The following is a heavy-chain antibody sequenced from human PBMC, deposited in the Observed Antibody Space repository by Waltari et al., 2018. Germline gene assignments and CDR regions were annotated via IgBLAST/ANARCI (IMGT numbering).Heavy chain of an antibody. D-gene: IGHD2-2*01. Sequence: EVQVVESGGGLVQPGGSLRLSCAASGFTFSSYWMSWVRQAPGKGLEWLANIKQDGSQTYYVDSGKGRFTSSRDNAKNSLFLQRNSLRADDTAVYYCARLGYCSSANCFYGMDVWGQGTTVTVSS. J-gene: IGHJ6*02. CDR2: IKQDGSQT. CDR3: ARLGYCSSANCFYGMDV. CDR1: GFTFSSYW. V-gene: IGHV3-7*01.